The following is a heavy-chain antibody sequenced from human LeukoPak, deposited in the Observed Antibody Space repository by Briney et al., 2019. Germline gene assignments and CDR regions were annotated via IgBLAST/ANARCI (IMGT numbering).Heavy chain of an antibody. Sequence: PSETLSLTCTVSGDSISSYYWSWIRQPPGKGLEWIGYVYYAGSTNYNPPLKSRVTISVDTSKNHFSLKLSSVTAADTAVYYCARSVGGSSWSPSYYWGQGTLVTVSS. J-gene: IGHJ4*02. CDR2: VYYAGST. CDR1: GDSISSYY. D-gene: IGHD6-13*01. CDR3: ARSVGGSSWSPSYY. V-gene: IGHV4-59*01.